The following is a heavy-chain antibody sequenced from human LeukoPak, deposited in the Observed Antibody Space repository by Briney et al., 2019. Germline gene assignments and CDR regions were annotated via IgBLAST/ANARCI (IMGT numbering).Heavy chain of an antibody. CDR2: IKNKTNGGTT. V-gene: IGHV3-15*01. J-gene: IGHJ4*02. CDR1: GFIFSSAW. CDR3: ARGFCSSTSCYQGPFDF. Sequence: PGGSLRLSSAASGFIFSSAWMTWVRQAPGKGLEWVGHIKNKTNGGTTDYAAPVKGRFIISRDDSKNTLYLQMNSLRTEDTAVYYCARGFCSSTSCYQGPFDFWGQGTLVTVSS. D-gene: IGHD2-2*01.